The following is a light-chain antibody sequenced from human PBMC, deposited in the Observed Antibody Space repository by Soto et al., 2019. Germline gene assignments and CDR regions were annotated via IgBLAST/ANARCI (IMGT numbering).Light chain of an antibody. J-gene: IGKJ5*01. V-gene: IGKV3-20*01. CDR2: YTS. CDR1: QSVSSD. Sequence: EIVMTLSPATVSVSPGESATLSCRASQSVSSDLAWYQQKPGQAPRLLIYYTSTRATGFPDRFSGSGSGTDFTLTISRLEPEDFAVYYCQQYGNSPITFGQGGRLEIK. CDR3: QQYGNSPIT.